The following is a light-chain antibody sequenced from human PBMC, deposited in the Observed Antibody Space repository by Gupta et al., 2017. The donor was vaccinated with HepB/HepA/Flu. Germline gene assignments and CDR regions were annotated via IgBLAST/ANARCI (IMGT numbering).Light chain of an antibody. CDR1: SGHSNYA. J-gene: IGLJ3*02. V-gene: IGLV4-69*01. CDR2: LNSDGRH. Sequence: QLVLTQSPSASASLGASVKLTCTLTSGHSNYAIAWHQQQPEKGPRYWMKLNSDGRHSKGDGIPDRFSGSSSGAERYLTISSLQSEDEADYYCQTWGTGIHGVFGGGTKLTVL. CDR3: QTWGTGIHGV.